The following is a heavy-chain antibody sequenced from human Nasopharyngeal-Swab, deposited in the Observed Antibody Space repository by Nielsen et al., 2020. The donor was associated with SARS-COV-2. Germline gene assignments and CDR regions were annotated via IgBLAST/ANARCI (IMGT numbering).Heavy chain of an antibody. CDR3: ARVDDIVVVVAATLHQYFQH. J-gene: IGHJ1*01. Sequence: ASVKVSCKASGYTFTSYDINWVRQATGQGLEWMGWMNPNSGNTGYAQKFQGRVTMTRNTSISTAYMELSSLRSEDTAVYYCARVDDIVVVVAATLHQYFQHWGQGTLVTVSS. D-gene: IGHD2-15*01. CDR2: MNPNSGNT. V-gene: IGHV1-8*01. CDR1: GYTFTSYD.